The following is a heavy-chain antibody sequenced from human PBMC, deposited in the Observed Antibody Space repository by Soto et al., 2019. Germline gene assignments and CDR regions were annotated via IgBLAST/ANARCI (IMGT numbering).Heavy chain of an antibody. V-gene: IGHV4-39*01. CDR2: IYYSGST. Sequence: AETLSLTCTVSGGSISSSSYYWGWIRQPPGKGLEWIGSIYYSGSTYYNPSLKSRVTISVDTSKNQFSLKLSSVTAADTAVYYCAGEMVARGLDYWDQGTLVTVSS. J-gene: IGHJ4*02. CDR1: GGSISSSSYY. D-gene: IGHD5-12*01. CDR3: AGEMVARGLDY.